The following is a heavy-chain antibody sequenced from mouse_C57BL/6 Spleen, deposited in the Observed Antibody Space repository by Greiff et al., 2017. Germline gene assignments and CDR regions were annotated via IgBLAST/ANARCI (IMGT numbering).Heavy chain of an antibody. V-gene: IGHV3-6*01. CDR2: ISYDGSN. D-gene: IGHD3-3*01. CDR1: GYSITSGYY. Sequence: DVQLQESGPGLVKPSQSLSLTCSVTGYSITSGYYWNWIRQFPGNKLEWMGYISYDGSNNYNPSLKNRISITRDTSKNQFFLKLNSVTTEDTATYYCAREGLGGFAYWGQGTLVTVSA. J-gene: IGHJ3*01. CDR3: AREGLGGFAY.